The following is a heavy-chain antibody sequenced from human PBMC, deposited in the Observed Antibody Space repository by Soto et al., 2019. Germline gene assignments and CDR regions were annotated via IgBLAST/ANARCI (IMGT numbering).Heavy chain of an antibody. Sequence: NLSLTCTVSGGSISSSSYYWGWIRQPPGKGLEWIGSIYYSGSTYYNPSLKSRVTISVDTSKNQFYLKLSSVTAADTAVYYCARLPSGTMDIVVVPASIPPLHGMDVWGQGTTVTVSS. CDR2: IYYSGST. CDR1: GGSISSSSYY. CDR3: ARLPSGTMDIVVVPASIPPLHGMDV. J-gene: IGHJ6*02. D-gene: IGHD2-2*02. V-gene: IGHV4-39*01.